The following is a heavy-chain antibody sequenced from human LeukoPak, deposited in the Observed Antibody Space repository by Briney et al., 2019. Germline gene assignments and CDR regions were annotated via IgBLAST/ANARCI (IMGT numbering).Heavy chain of an antibody. V-gene: IGHV1-2*02. Sequence: ASVKVSCKASGYTFTGYYMHWVRQAPGQGLEWMGWINPNSGGTNYAQKFQGRVTMTRDTSISTAYMELSRLRSDDTAVYYCARDLQLWTRRTRYYYYGMDVWGQGTTVTVSS. D-gene: IGHD5-18*01. CDR3: ARDLQLWTRRTRYYYYGMDV. CDR2: INPNSGGT. J-gene: IGHJ6*02. CDR1: GYTFTGYY.